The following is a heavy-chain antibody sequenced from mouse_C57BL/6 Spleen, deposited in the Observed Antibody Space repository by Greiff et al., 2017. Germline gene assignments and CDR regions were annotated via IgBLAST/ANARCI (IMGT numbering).Heavy chain of an antibody. CDR2: ISDGGSYT. Sequence: EVKLMESGGGLVKPGGSLKLSCAASGFTFSSYAMSWVRQTPEKRLEWVATISDGGSYTYYPDNVKGRFTISRDNAKNNLYLQMSHLKSEDTAMYYCARGRDYYFDYWGQGTTLTVSS. J-gene: IGHJ2*01. CDR3: ARGRDYYFDY. V-gene: IGHV5-4*03. D-gene: IGHD3-3*01. CDR1: GFTFSSYA.